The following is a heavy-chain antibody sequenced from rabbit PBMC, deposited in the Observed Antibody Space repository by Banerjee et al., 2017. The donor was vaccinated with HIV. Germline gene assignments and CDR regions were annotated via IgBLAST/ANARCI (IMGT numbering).Heavy chain of an antibody. CDR1: GFDFSSYY. CDR2: IDPVFDTT. J-gene: IGHJ4*01. Sequence: QLVESGGGLVQPGGSLKLSCKASGFDFSSYYMNWVRQAPGKGLEWIGYIDPVFDTTYYASWVNGRFTISSHNAQNTVDLQLDSLTAADTATYFCARGISTMTMVDHYFNLWGQGTLVTVS. CDR3: ARGISTMTMVDHYFNL. D-gene: IGHD2-1*01. V-gene: IGHV1S7*01.